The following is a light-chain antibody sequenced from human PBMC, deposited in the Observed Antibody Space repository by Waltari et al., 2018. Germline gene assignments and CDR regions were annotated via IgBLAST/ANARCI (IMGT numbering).Light chain of an antibody. CDR3: QQYNNWPPGT. J-gene: IGKJ1*01. CDR1: PSIGSS. CDR2: HAS. V-gene: IGKV3D-15*01. Sequence: ETVVTQSPGTLPVSPGERATPPCRTSPSIGSSLAWYQQKPGQSPRLLIYHASTRATGIPARFSGSGSETEFTLTISSLQSEDSAVYYCQQYNNWPPGTFGQGTRVEV.